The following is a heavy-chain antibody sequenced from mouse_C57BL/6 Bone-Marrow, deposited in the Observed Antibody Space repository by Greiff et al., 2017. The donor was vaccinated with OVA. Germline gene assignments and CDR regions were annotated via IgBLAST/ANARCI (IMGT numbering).Heavy chain of an antibody. Sequence: VQVVESGAELVKPGASVEISCTASGYAFSGYWMHWVKQRPGQGLEWIGQIYPGDGDTNYNGKFKGKATLTADTSSSTAYLQLSSLTSEDSSFYFCGKGDFWGQGTTLTVSS. V-gene: IGHV1-80*01. CDR1: GYAFSGYW. J-gene: IGHJ2*01. CDR3: GKGDF. CDR2: IYPGDGDT.